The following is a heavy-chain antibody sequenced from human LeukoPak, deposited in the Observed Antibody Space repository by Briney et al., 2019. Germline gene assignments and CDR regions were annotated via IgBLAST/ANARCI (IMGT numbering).Heavy chain of an antibody. D-gene: IGHD2-2*02. Sequence: PGGSLRLSCAASAFTFSSYGMHWVRQAPGKGLEWVAFIRNDGSNKYYADSVKGRFTISRDNSKNTLYLQMNSLRVEDTAVYYCAKDRGWYCSSTRCYTFNYWGQGTLVTVSS. V-gene: IGHV3-30*02. J-gene: IGHJ4*02. CDR3: AKDRGWYCSSTRCYTFNY. CDR1: AFTFSSYG. CDR2: IRNDGSNK.